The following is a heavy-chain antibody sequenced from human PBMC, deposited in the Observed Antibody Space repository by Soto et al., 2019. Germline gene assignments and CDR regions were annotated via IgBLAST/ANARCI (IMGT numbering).Heavy chain of an antibody. CDR2: IYYSGST. D-gene: IGHD6-19*01. J-gene: IGHJ4*02. CDR3: AGLIAVAGTIDY. Sequence: SETLSLTCTVSGGSISSYYWSWIRQPPGKGLEWIGYIYYSGSTNYNPSLKSRVTISVDTSKNQFSLKLSSVTAADTAVYYCAGLIAVAGTIDYWGQGTRVTVSS. CDR1: GGSISSYY. V-gene: IGHV4-59*01.